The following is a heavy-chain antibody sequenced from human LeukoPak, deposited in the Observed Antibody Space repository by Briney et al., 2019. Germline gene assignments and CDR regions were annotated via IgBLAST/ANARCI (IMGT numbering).Heavy chain of an antibody. CDR2: ISAYNGNT. D-gene: IGHD6-19*01. V-gene: IGHV1-18*01. J-gene: IGHJ4*02. Sequence: ASVKVSCKASGYTFTSYGISLVRQAPGQGLEWMGWISAYNGNTNYVQKLQGQVTMTTDKSTSTAYMELRSLRSDDTAVYYCARDLIAVDIPGYWGQGTLVTVPS. CDR1: GYTFTSYG. CDR3: ARDLIAVDIPGY.